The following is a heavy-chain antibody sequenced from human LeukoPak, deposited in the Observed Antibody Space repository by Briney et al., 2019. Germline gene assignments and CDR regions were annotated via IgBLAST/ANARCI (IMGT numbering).Heavy chain of an antibody. D-gene: IGHD3-22*01. CDR3: AGESYDSSGYYWFDP. V-gene: IGHV4-31*03. CDR1: GGSISSGGYY. Sequence: SETLSLTCTVSGGSISSGGYYWSWIRQHPGKGLEWIGYIYYSGSTYYNPSLKSRVTISVDTSKNQFSLKLSSVTAADTAVYYCAGESYDSSGYYWFDPWGQGTLVTVSS. J-gene: IGHJ5*02. CDR2: IYYSGST.